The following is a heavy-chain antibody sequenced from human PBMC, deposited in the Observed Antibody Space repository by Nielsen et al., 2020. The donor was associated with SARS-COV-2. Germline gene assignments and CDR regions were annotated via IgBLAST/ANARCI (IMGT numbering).Heavy chain of an antibody. J-gene: IGHJ5*02. CDR3: ARPYYYGSGSYFWFDP. V-gene: IGHV5-51*04. Sequence: QVSCKGSGYSFTSYWIGWVRQMPGKGLEWMGIIYPGDSDTRYSPSFQGQVTISADKPISTAYLQWSSLKASDTALYYCARPYYYGSGSYFWFDPWGQGTLVTVSS. D-gene: IGHD3-10*01. CDR1: GYSFTSYW. CDR2: IYPGDSDT.